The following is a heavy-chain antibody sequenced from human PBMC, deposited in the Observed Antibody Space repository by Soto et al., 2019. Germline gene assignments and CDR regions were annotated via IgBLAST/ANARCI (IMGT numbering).Heavy chain of an antibody. Sequence: EVQLVESGGGLVQPRGSLSVSCVVSGFNFRSESMTWVRQAPGNGPEWVSYINSGSSVIRYADSVKGRFTVFRDNDRDSLYLQMNGLRAEDSAVYYCASGVGTSLFFLWGQGTLVTVSS. V-gene: IGHV3-48*01. CDR3: ASGVGTSLFFL. CDR1: GFNFRSES. CDR2: INSGSSVI. J-gene: IGHJ4*02. D-gene: IGHD2-2*01.